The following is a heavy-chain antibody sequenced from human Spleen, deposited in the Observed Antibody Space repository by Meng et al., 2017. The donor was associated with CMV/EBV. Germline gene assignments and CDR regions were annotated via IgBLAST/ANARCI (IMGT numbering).Heavy chain of an antibody. CDR1: GFSFSTAW. D-gene: IGHD3-16*01. J-gene: IGHJ4*02. CDR3: ATPPVMITFGGVSL. CDR2: ISSSSTI. Sequence: GESLKISCGGSGFSFSTAWMSWVRQSPGKGLEWVSSISSSSTIYYADSVKGRFTISRDNAKNSLYLQMNSLRAEDTAVYYCATPPVMITFGGVSLWGQGTLVTVSS. V-gene: IGHV3-69-1*02.